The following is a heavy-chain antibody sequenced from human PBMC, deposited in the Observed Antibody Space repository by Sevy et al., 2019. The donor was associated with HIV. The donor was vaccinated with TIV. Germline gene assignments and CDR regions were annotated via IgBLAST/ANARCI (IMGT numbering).Heavy chain of an antibody. D-gene: IGHD2-15*01. CDR3: ARAYCSAGNCYSLAY. Sequence: ASVKVSCKASGYTFTSYRITWVRQAPGQGLEWMGRISPFNGDTDYLEKLQGRLTMLTDTSTNTAYMELRGLRSDDSAVYYCARAYCSAGNCYSLAYWGQGTLVTVSS. V-gene: IGHV1-18*01. CDR1: GYTFTSYR. CDR2: ISPFNGDT. J-gene: IGHJ4*02.